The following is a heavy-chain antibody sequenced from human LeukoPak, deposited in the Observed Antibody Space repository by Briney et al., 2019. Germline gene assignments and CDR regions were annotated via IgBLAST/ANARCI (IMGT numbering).Heavy chain of an antibody. CDR1: GYTFTNYG. Sequence: ASVKVSCKASGYTFTNYGISWVRQAPGQGLEWTGWISAYSGNTSYAQNLQGRVTMTTDTSTSTAYMELRSLRSDDTAVYYCARAPDDYDFWSGPFDYWGRGTLVTVSS. D-gene: IGHD3-3*01. CDR3: ARAPDDYDFWSGPFDY. J-gene: IGHJ4*02. V-gene: IGHV1-18*01. CDR2: ISAYSGNT.